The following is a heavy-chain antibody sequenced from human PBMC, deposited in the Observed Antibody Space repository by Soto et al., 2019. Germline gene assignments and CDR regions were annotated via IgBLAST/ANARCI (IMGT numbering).Heavy chain of an antibody. CDR1: GYTFTGYY. J-gene: IGHJ4*02. CDR3: ARSLWFGEGGVFGY. D-gene: IGHD3-10*01. V-gene: IGHV1-2*02. CDR2: INPNRGGT. Sequence: QVQLVQSGAEVKKPGASVKVSCKASGYTFTGYYMHWVRQAPGQGLEWMGWINPNRGGTNYAQKFQGRVTMTRDTSISTAYMELSRLRSDDTAVYYCARSLWFGEGGVFGYWGQGTLVTVSS.